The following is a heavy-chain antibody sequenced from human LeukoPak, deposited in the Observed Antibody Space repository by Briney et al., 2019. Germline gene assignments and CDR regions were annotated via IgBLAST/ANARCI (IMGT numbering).Heavy chain of an antibody. D-gene: IGHD2-8*02. Sequence: GASVKVSCKAFGYTFTGYYMHWVRQAPGQGLEWMGWINPNSGDTNYAQKFQGRVTMTRDTSISTAYLDLSSLKSDDTAVYYCARDWSLDYWGQGTLVTVSS. CDR3: ARDWSLDY. V-gene: IGHV1-2*02. J-gene: IGHJ4*02. CDR2: INPNSGDT. CDR1: GYTFTGYY.